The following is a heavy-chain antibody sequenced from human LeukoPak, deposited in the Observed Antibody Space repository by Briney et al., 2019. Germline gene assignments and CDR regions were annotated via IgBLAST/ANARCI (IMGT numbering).Heavy chain of an antibody. CDR3: ARESPRGYDYVWGSEGYYFDY. CDR2: IYYSGST. J-gene: IGHJ4*02. D-gene: IGHD3-16*01. CDR1: GGSISSGGYY. V-gene: IGHV4-31*03. Sequence: SQTLSLTCTVSGGSISSGGYYWSWIRQHPGKGLEWIGYIYYSGSTYYNPSLKSRVTISVDTSKNQFSLKLSSVPAADTAVYYCARESPRGYDYVWGSEGYYFDYWGQGTLVTVSS.